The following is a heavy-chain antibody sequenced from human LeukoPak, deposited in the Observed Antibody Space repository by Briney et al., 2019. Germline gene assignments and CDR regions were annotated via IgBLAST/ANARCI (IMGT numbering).Heavy chain of an antibody. D-gene: IGHD2-21*02. J-gene: IGHJ4*02. V-gene: IGHV1-18*01. Sequence: ASVKVSCKASGYTFSNYGISWVRQAPGQGLEWMGWISGYNGNTNYAQKLQGRVTMTTDTSTSTAYMELRSLRSDDTAVYYCARARVVTTLSLFDYWGQGTLVTVSS. CDR1: GYTFSNYG. CDR3: ARARVVTTLSLFDY. CDR2: ISGYNGNT.